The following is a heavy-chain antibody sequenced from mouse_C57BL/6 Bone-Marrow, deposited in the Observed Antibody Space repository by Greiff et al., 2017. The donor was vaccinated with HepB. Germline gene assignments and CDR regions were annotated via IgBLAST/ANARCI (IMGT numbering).Heavy chain of an antibody. CDR1: GYTFTSYW. V-gene: IGHV1-50*01. Sequence: QVQLQQSGAELVKPGASVKLSCKASGYTFTSYWMQWVKQRPGQGLEWIGEIDPSDSYTNYNQKFKGKATLTVDTSSSTADMQLSSLTSEDSAVYYCASGSTTDFDYWGQGTTLTVSS. CDR3: ASGSTTDFDY. J-gene: IGHJ2*01. CDR2: IDPSDSYT. D-gene: IGHD2-14*01.